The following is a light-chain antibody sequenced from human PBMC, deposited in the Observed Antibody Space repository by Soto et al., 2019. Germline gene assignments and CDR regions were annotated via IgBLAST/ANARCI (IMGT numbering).Light chain of an antibody. CDR2: DVS. CDR3: QQYYSYPSIT. V-gene: IGKV1-5*01. Sequence: DIQMTQSPSTLSGSVGDRVTITCRASQTISSWLAWYQQKPGKAPKVLIYDVSSLKSGVPSRFSGSGSGTDFTLTISCLQSEDFATYYCQQYYSYPSITFGQGTRLEIK. J-gene: IGKJ5*01. CDR1: QTISSW.